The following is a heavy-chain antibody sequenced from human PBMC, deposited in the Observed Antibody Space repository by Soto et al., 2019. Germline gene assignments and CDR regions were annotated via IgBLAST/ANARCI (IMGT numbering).Heavy chain of an antibody. D-gene: IGHD3-16*01. CDR1: GGTFSSRA. CDR2: IIPVFGRV. CDR3: ANSRGGTFLGYHGMDI. V-gene: IGHV1-69*01. J-gene: IGHJ6*02. Sequence: QVQLVQSGPEVKKTGTSVKVSCKASGGTFSSRAISWVRQAPGQGLEWMGGIIPVFGRVNYAGKCQDRVPSTADESTGRGYMKLSSLRSGNRALYYWANSRGGTFLGYHGMDIWGQGTTVSVSS.